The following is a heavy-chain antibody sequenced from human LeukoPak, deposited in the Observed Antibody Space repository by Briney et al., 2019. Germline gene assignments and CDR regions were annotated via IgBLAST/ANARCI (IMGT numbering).Heavy chain of an antibody. CDR2: IYYSGST. CDR3: ARGYYYDSSGYTLPLDY. Sequence: TLSLTCTVSGGSISMGDYYWSWIRQPPGKGLEWIGYIYYSGSTYYNPSLKSRVTISVDTSKNQFSLKLSSVTAADTAVYYCARGYYYDSSGYTLPLDYWGQGTLVTVSS. J-gene: IGHJ4*02. D-gene: IGHD3-22*01. V-gene: IGHV4-30-4*01. CDR1: GGSISMGDYY.